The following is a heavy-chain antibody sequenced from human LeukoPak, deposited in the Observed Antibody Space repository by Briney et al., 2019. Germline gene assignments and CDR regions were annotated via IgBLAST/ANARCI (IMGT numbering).Heavy chain of an antibody. CDR2: INPSGGST. V-gene: IGHV1-46*01. CDR1: GYTFTNYG. D-gene: IGHD2-2*01. Sequence: ASVKVSCKASGYTFTNYGISWVRQAPGQGLEWMGIINPSGGSTSYAQKFQGRVTMTRDMSTSTVYMELSSLRSEDTAVYYCARDISSTYYFDYWGQGTLVTVSS. CDR3: ARDISSTYYFDY. J-gene: IGHJ4*02.